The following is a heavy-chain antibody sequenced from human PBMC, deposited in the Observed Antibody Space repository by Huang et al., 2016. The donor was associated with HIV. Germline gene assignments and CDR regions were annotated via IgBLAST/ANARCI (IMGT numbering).Heavy chain of an antibody. J-gene: IGHJ4*02. CDR2: IGTAGDT. CDR1: GFIFSSYD. V-gene: IGHV3-13*01. D-gene: IGHD4-17*01. Sequence: EVQLVESGGGLVQPGGSLRLSCAASGFIFSSYDMQWVRQVTGKGLEWVSSIGTAGDTYYPGSVKGRFTISRDNAKNSLELQMNSLRAGDTAMYYCARVGDYGDYSCDHWGQGTLVTVSP. CDR3: ARVGDYGDYSCDH.